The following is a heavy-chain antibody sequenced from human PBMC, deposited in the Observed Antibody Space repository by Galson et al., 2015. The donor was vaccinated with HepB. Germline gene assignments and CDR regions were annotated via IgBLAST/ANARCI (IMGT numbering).Heavy chain of an antibody. CDR1: GFTFSSYN. CDR3: ARGLTRIDY. V-gene: IGHV3-48*01. J-gene: IGHJ4*02. Sequence: SLRLSCAASGFTFSSYNMNWVRQAPGKGLGWVSYISSSSHTIYYADSVKGRFTISRDNAKNTLYLQMDSLRADDTAVYYCARGLTRIDYWGQGTLVTVSS. D-gene: IGHD1-14*01. CDR2: ISSSSHTI.